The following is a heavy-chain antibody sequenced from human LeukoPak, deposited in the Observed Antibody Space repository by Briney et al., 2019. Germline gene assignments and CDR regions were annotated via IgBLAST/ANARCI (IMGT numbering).Heavy chain of an antibody. D-gene: IGHD4-17*01. CDR1: GGSISSYY. V-gene: IGHV4-59*01. Sequence: KASETLSLTCTVSGGSISSYYWSWIRQPPGRGLEWLGYISYSGSTNYNPSLKSRVTISADTSKNQFSLKLSSGTAADTAVYYCAAVHPDYVYFDYWGQGTLVTVSS. CDR3: AAVHPDYVYFDY. CDR2: ISYSGST. J-gene: IGHJ4*02.